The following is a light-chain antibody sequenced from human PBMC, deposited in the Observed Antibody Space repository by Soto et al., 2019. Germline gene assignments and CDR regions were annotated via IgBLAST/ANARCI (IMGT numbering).Light chain of an antibody. Sequence: QSALTQPASVSGSPGQSITISCTGTIRDVGGYKYVSWYQQHPGKAPKLMIYEVSKRPSGVSDRFSGSKSGNTASLTISGLQAEEESDYYCSSYTTSSTWVFGGGTKLTVL. CDR1: IRDVGGYKY. CDR3: SSYTTSSTWV. CDR2: EVS. V-gene: IGLV2-14*01. J-gene: IGLJ3*02.